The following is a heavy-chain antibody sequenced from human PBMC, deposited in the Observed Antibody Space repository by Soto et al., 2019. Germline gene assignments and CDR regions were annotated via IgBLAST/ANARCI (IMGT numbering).Heavy chain of an antibody. CDR2: ISYDGSNK. J-gene: IGHJ3*02. CDR3: ATLGFLDRSSGAFDI. Sequence: QVQLVESGGGVVQPGRSLRLSCAASGFTFSSYGMHWVRQAPGKGLEWVAVISYDGSNKYYADSVKGRFTISRDNSKNTLYLQMNSLRAEDTAVYYCATLGFLDRSSGAFDIWGQGTMVTVSS. CDR1: GFTFSSYG. V-gene: IGHV3-30*03. D-gene: IGHD3-3*01.